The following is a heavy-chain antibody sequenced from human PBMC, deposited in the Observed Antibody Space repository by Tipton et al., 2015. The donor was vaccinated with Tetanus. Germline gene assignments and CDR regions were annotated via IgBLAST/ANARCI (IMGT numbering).Heavy chain of an antibody. Sequence: GLVKPSETLSLTCSVSDGSSRNYYWSWIRQPPGKGLEWIGNIYSSGSANYNPPLRSRVTISVAASKDRFSLKMISVTPADAAVYYCAGSQSWFAFDIWGQGTIVTVSS. D-gene: IGHD3-10*01. V-gene: IGHV4-59*01. J-gene: IGHJ3*02. CDR2: IYSSGSA. CDR1: DGSSRNYY. CDR3: AGSQSWFAFDI.